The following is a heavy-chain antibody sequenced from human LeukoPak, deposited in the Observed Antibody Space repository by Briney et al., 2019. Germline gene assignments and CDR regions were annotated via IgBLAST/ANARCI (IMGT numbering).Heavy chain of an antibody. CDR3: AAGGGSYTSGFDY. V-gene: IGHV1-58*01. CDR1: GFTFTSSA. J-gene: IGHJ4*02. CDR2: IVVGSGNT. D-gene: IGHD1-26*01. Sequence: GASVKVSCKASGFTFTSSAVQWVRQARGQRLEWIGWIVVGSGNTNYAQKFQERVTIIRDMSTSTAYMELSSLRSEDTAVYYCAAGGGSYTSGFDYWGQGTLVTVSS.